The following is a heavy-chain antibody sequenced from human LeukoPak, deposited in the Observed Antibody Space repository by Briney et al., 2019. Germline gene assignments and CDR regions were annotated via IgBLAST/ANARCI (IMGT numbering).Heavy chain of an antibody. Sequence: ASVKVSCKASGGTFSSYAISWVRQAPGQGLEWMGGIIPIFGTANYAQKFQGRVTITADESTSTAYMELSSLRSEDTAVYYCARDHLYRSSTSCYHTTLFYYYMDVWGKGTTVTVSS. D-gene: IGHD2-2*01. J-gene: IGHJ6*03. CDR2: IIPIFGTA. V-gene: IGHV1-69*13. CDR3: ARDHLYRSSTSCYHTTLFYYYMDV. CDR1: GGTFSSYA.